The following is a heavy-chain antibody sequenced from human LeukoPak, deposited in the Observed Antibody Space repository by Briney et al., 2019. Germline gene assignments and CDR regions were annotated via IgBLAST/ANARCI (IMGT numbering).Heavy chain of an antibody. CDR3: ARGGSSYXGQSKYXFDY. J-gene: IGHJ4*02. CDR1: GFTFSSYS. Sequence: PGGSLRLSCAASGFTFSSYSMNWVRQAPGKGLEWVSSISSSSSYIYYADSVKGRFTISRDNAKNSLYLQMNSLRAEDTAVYYCARGGSSYXGQSKYXFDYWGQGXLVTVSS. V-gene: IGHV3-21*01. D-gene: IGHD3-10*01. CDR2: ISSSSSYI.